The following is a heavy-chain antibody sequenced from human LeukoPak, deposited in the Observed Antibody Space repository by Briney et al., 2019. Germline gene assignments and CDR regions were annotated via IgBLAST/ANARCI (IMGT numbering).Heavy chain of an antibody. CDR2: IYYSGTT. CDR3: ARGPFGYSSSLGMDV. Sequence: SETLSLTCTVSGGSIGTYSWNWIRQPPGKGLEWIGYIYYSGTTNYNPSLKSRVTISVDTSKNQFSLKLSSVTAADTAVYYCARGPFGYSSSLGMDVWGQGTTVTVSS. CDR1: GGSIGTYS. V-gene: IGHV4-59*12. J-gene: IGHJ6*02. D-gene: IGHD6-13*01.